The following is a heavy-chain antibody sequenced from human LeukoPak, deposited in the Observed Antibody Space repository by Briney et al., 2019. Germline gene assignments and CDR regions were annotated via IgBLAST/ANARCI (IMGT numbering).Heavy chain of an antibody. D-gene: IGHD3-16*01. J-gene: IGHJ4*02. CDR1: GYTFTGYY. Sequence: GASVKVSCKASGYTFTGYYMHWVRQAPGQGLEWMGWINPNSGGTNYAQKFQGRVTMTRDTSISTAYMELSSLRAEDTAVYYCARCRSAFQYDYVWGSYGRFYFDYWGQGTLVTVSS. CDR2: INPNSGGT. V-gene: IGHV1-2*02. CDR3: ARCRSAFQYDYVWGSYGRFYFDY.